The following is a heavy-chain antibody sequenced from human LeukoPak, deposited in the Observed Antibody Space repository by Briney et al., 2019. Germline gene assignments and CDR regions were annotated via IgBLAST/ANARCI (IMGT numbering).Heavy chain of an antibody. CDR2: IIPILGIA. CDR3: ARTGAVAGARGAFDI. V-gene: IGHV1-69*04. Sequence: SVKVSCKASGGTFSSYAISWVRQAPGQGLEWMGRIIPILGIANYAQKFQGRVTITADKSTSTAYMELSSLRSEDTAVYYCARTGAVAGARGAFDIWGQGTMVTVSS. J-gene: IGHJ3*02. D-gene: IGHD6-19*01. CDR1: GGTFSSYA.